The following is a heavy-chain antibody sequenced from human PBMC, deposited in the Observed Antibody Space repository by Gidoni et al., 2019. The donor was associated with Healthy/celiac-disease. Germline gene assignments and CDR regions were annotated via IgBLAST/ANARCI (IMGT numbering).Heavy chain of an antibody. CDR1: GGSIRSGRYY. D-gene: IGHD6-19*01. J-gene: IGHJ6*02. V-gene: IGHV4-61*02. CDR2: IYTSGST. Sequence: QVQLQESGPGLVKPSQTLSLPCTVSGGSIRSGRYYWSWIGPPAGKGLECIGRIYTSGSTTYNPAIKSRVTISVDTSKNQFSLKLSSVTAADTAVYYCARVPPLGIAVAAYYGMDVWGQGTTVTVSS. CDR3: ARVPPLGIAVAAYYGMDV.